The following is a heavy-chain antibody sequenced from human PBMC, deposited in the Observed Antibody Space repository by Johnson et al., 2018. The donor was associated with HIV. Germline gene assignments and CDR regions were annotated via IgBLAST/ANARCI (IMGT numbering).Heavy chain of an antibody. CDR3: ARESPGLGVNGFDI. CDR2: ISYDGSHK. CDR1: GFTFSSYA. V-gene: IGHV3-30-3*01. J-gene: IGHJ3*02. D-gene: IGHD3-10*01. Sequence: VQLVESGGGVVRPGGSLRLSCAASGFTFSSYAMHWVRQAPGKGLEWVAVISYDGSHKYYADSVKGRFTISRDNAKNTLYLQMNSLRPEDTALDDCARESPGLGVNGFDIWGQGTMVTVSS.